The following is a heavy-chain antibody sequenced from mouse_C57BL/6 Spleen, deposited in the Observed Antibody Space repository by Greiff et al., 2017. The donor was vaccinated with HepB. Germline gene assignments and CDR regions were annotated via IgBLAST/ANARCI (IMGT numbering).Heavy chain of an antibody. CDR3: ASDGYYDYAMDY. J-gene: IGHJ4*01. D-gene: IGHD2-3*01. Sequence: VQLQQSGAELARPGASVKMSCKASGYTFTSYTMHWVKQRPGQGLEWIGYINPSSGYTKYNQKFKDKATLTADKSSRTAYMQLSSLTSEDSAVYYCASDGYYDYAMDYWGQGTSVTVSS. V-gene: IGHV1-4*01. CDR2: INPSSGYT. CDR1: GYTFTSYT.